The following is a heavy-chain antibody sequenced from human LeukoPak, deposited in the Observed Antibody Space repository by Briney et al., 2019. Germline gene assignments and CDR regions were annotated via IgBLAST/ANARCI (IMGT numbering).Heavy chain of an antibody. Sequence: GSLRLSCAASGFTFSSYSMNWVRQPPGKGLEWIGEINHSGSTNYNPSLKSRVTISVDTSKNQFSLKLSSVTAADTAVYYCARAGRRSYYDFWSGYYGNWFDPWGQGTLVTVSS. V-gene: IGHV4-34*01. CDR3: ARAGRRSYYDFWSGYYGNWFDP. D-gene: IGHD3-3*01. J-gene: IGHJ5*02. CDR2: INHSGST. CDR1: GFTFSSYS.